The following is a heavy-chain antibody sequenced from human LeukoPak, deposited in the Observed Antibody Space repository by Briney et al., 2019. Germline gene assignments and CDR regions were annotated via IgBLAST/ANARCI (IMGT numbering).Heavy chain of an antibody. CDR3: AKDDAWLQYND. J-gene: IGHJ4*02. CDR1: GFSFSTYG. V-gene: IGHV3-23*01. CDR2: ITNSGTKT. D-gene: IGHD5-24*01. Sequence: GGSLRLSCAASGFSFSTYGLTWVRQAPGKGLEWVATITNSGTKTYYADSVKGRFTISRDNSKNTLYLQMNSLRAEDTAVYYCAKDDAWLQYNDWGQGTLVTVSS.